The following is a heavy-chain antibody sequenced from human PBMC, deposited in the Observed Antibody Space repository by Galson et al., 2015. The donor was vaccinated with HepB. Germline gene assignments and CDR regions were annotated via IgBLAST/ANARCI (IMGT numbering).Heavy chain of an antibody. Sequence: SLRLSCAASGFTFSSYAMHWVRQAPGKGLEWVAVISYDGSNKYYADSVKGRFTISRDNSKNTLYLQMNSLRAEDTAVYYCARSSRYYDFWSGPGWFDPWGQGTLVTVSS. J-gene: IGHJ5*02. V-gene: IGHV3-30-3*01. CDR1: GFTFSSYA. CDR3: ARSSRYYDFWSGPGWFDP. D-gene: IGHD3-3*01. CDR2: ISYDGSNK.